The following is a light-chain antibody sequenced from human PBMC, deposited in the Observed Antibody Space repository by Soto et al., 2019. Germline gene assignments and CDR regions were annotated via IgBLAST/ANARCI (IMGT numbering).Light chain of an antibody. CDR2: NNN. V-gene: IGLV1-44*01. Sequence: QSVLSQTPSVSGTLGQRVTISCSGSNSNIEGNAVNWYQQVPGTAAKLLIYNNNHRPSGVSDRFSCSKSGTSASLAISGLQSADETDYYCAAWDDSRNAWVFGGGTKVTVL. CDR3: AAWDDSRNAWV. J-gene: IGLJ3*02. CDR1: NSNIEGNA.